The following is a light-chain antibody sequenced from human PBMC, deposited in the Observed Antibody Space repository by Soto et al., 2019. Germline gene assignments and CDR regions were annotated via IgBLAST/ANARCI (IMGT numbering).Light chain of an antibody. CDR2: DAS. J-gene: IGKJ2*01. CDR1: QTVSSSF. V-gene: IGKV3D-20*01. CDR3: QQYVTSPYT. Sequence: EIVLTQSPATLSLSPGDRATLSCGASQTVSSSFLAWYQQKPGLAPRLLIYDASTRATGIPDRFSGRGSGTGFTLTIIRLEPEDFAVYFCQQYVTSPYTFGQGTKVEIK.